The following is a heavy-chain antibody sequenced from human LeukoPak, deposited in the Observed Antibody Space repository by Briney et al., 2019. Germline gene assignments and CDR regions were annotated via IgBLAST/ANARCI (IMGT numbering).Heavy chain of an antibody. CDR3: SRLTTVTREYNWFDP. J-gene: IGHJ5*02. CDR1: GGSFSGYY. CDR2: INHSGST. V-gene: IGHV4-34*01. Sequence: PSGTLSLTCAVYGGSFSGYYWSWIRQPPGKGLEWIGDINHSGSTNYNPSLKSRVTITVYTAKNQFPLKLSPVTAADAAVDYYSRLTTVTREYNWFDPSGQGTLVTVSS. D-gene: IGHD4-17*01.